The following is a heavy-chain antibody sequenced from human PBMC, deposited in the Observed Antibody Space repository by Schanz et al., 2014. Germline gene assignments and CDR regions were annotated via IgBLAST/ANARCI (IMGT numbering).Heavy chain of an antibody. V-gene: IGHV4-59*10. D-gene: IGHD6-19*01. CDR3: ARGHHPHGITVAARGFDP. CDR1: GGSFSSNY. CDR2: VYTSGST. Sequence: QVQLQQWGAGLLKPSETLSLTCAVYGGSFSSNYWSWIRQPPGKGLEWIGRVYTSGSTNYNPSLKSRVTISLDTSKNQFSLKLRSGTAADTAVYYCARGHHPHGITVAARGFDPWGQGTLVTVSS. J-gene: IGHJ5*02.